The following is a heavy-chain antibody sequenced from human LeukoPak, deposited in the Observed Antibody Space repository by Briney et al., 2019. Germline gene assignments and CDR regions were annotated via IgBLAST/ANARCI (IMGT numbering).Heavy chain of an antibody. CDR2: IYYSGST. CDR3: ARSSEATVAPIKRYLEN. J-gene: IGHJ1*01. V-gene: IGHV4-39*01. Sequence: SETLSLTCTVSGDSISRSSYYWGWIRQPPGKGLEWIGSIYYSGSTYYNPSLKSRVTASMDTSKNQFSLKLSSVTAADTAMYYCARSSEATVAPIKRYLENWGQGTLVTVSS. D-gene: IGHD5-12*01. CDR1: GDSISRSSYY.